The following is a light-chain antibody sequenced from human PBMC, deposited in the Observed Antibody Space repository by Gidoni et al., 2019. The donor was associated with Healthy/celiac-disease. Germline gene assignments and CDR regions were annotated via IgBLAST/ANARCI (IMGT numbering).Light chain of an antibody. Sequence: AIELTKCRSSLSACVGDRFTITCRESQGIRRAFAWYQQKPGKAPKLMIYDASSFESGFPSRFRGSGSGTDFTLTIISLQPEDFATYFCQQFNNYPHALTFGGGTKVEIK. CDR2: DAS. CDR1: QGIRRA. V-gene: IGKV1D-13*01. CDR3: QQFNNYPHALT. J-gene: IGKJ4*01.